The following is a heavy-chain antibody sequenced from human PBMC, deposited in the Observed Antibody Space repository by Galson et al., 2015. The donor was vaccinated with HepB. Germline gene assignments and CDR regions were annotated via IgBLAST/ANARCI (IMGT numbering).Heavy chain of an antibody. V-gene: IGHV3-30*18. D-gene: IGHD3-10*01. CDR3: ANFRGGLVPL. CDR1: GFTFSSYG. CDR2: ISYDGSNK. Sequence: SLRLSCAASGFTFSSYGMHWVRQAPGKGLEWVAVISYDGSNKYYADSVKGRFTISRDNSKNTLYLQMNSLRAEDTAVYYCANFRGGLVPLWGQGTLVTVSS. J-gene: IGHJ4*02.